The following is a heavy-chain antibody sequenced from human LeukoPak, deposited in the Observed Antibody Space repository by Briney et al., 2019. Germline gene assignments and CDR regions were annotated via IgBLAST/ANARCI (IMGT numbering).Heavy chain of an antibody. CDR2: IKQDGGEK. D-gene: IGHD3-10*01. V-gene: IGHV3-7*01. CDR1: GFTFSGYW. J-gene: IGHJ6*04. CDR3: ARDRGFGQADV. Sequence: GGSLTLSCAASGFTFSGYWMGWVRQAPGKGVEWVANIKQDGGEKYYVDSVKGRFTISRDNAKNSLYLQMNSLRAEDTAVYYCARDRGFGQADVWGKGTTVTVSS.